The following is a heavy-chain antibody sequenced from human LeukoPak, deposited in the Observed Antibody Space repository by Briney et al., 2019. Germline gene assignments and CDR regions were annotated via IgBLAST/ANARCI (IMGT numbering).Heavy chain of an antibody. V-gene: IGHV1-18*01. CDR1: GYTFTSYG. J-gene: IGHJ4*02. CDR3: ARVPKTGDIYY. D-gene: IGHD7-27*01. Sequence: ASVKVSCRASGYTFTSYGISWVRQAPGQGLEWMGWISAYNGNTNYAQKLQGRATMTTDTSTSTAYMELRSLRFDDTAVYYCARVPKTGDIYYWGQGTLVTVPS. CDR2: ISAYNGNT.